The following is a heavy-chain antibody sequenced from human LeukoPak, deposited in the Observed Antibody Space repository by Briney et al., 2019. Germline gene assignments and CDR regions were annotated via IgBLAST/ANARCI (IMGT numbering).Heavy chain of an antibody. CDR3: TKDLRMGY. CDR2: ISGSGGST. CDR1: GLTFRSYA. V-gene: IGHV3-23*01. J-gene: IGHJ4*02. Sequence: GGSLRLSCAASGLTFRSYAMSWVRQAPGKGVEWVSAISGSGGSTYYADSVKSRFTISSDNSTNTLYMQRHSLRAEDTAVYYCTKDLRMGYWGQGTLVTVSS. D-gene: IGHD2-8*01.